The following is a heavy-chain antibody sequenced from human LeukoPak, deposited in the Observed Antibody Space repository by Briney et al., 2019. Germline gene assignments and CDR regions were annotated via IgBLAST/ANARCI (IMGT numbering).Heavy chain of an antibody. D-gene: IGHD3-10*01. CDR1: GFTFSSYA. CDR2: ISYDGSNK. V-gene: IGHV3-30-3*01. CDR3: ARDSGGSGTYGWFDP. J-gene: IGHJ5*02. Sequence: PGGSLRLSCAASGFTFSSYAMHWVRQAPGKGLEWVAVISYDGSNKYYADSVKGRFTISRDNSKNTLYLQMNSLRAEDTAVYYCARDSGGSGTYGWFDPWGQGTLVTVSS.